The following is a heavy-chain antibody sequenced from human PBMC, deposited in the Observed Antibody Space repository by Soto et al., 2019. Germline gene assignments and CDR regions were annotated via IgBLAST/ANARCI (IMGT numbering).Heavy chain of an antibody. CDR1: GGSISSYY. Sequence: SETLSLTCTVSGGSISSYYWSWIRQPPGKGLEWIGYIYYSGSTNYNPSLKSRVTISVDTSKNQFSLKLSSVTTADTALYYCARVLWFGELLQHDAFDIWGQGTMVTVSS. V-gene: IGHV4-59*01. CDR3: ARVLWFGELLQHDAFDI. CDR2: IYYSGST. J-gene: IGHJ3*02. D-gene: IGHD3-10*01.